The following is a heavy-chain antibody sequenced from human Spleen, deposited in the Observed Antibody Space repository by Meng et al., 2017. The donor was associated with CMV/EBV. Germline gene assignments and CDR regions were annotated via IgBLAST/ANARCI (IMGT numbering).Heavy chain of an antibody. V-gene: IGHV3-23*01. CDR2: ISGSGGST. D-gene: IGHD5-24*01. CDR1: GFTFSSYA. J-gene: IGHJ4*02. Sequence: GESLKISCAASGFTFSSYAMSWVRQAPGKGLEWVSAISGSGGSTYYADSVKGRFTISGDNSKNTLYLQMNSLRAEDTAVYYCAKEGQEMATADFDYWGQGTLVTVSA. CDR3: AKEGQEMATADFDY.